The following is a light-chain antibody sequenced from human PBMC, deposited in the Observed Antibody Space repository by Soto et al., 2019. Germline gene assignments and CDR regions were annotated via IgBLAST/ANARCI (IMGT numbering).Light chain of an antibody. CDR2: DAS. Sequence: DIQMTQSPSSLSASVGDRVTITCQASQVISNYLNSYQQKPCKAPNLLIYDASNLQIEASSRFSGSGSGTEFTFTIRSLQPEDIATYYCQQFENLPLTFGGGTKVNIK. V-gene: IGKV1-33*01. CDR1: QVISNY. CDR3: QQFENLPLT. J-gene: IGKJ4*01.